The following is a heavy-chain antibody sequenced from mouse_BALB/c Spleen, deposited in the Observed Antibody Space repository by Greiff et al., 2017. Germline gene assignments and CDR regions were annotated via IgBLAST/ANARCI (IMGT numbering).Heavy chain of an antibody. V-gene: IGHV14-3*02. D-gene: IGHD1-1*01. CDR3: ARGTTVVEGAWFAY. CDR2: IDPANGNT. Sequence: VQLKESGAELVKPGASVKLSCTASGFNIKDTYMHWVKQRPEQGLEWIGRIDPANGNTKYDPNFQGKATITADTSSNTAYLQLSSLTSEDTAVYYCARGTTVVEGAWFAYGGQGTLVTVSA. CDR1: GFNIKDTY. J-gene: IGHJ3*01.